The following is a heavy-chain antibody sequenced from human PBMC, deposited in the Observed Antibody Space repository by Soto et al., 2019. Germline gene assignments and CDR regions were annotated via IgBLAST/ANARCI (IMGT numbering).Heavy chain of an antibody. D-gene: IGHD6-19*01. CDR2: IYHSGST. CDR1: GGSISSSNW. J-gene: IGHJ6*01. V-gene: IGHV4-4*02. CDR3: ARAPAVAGMVYYYGMDV. Sequence: SETRSLTCAVSGGSISSSNWWSFFRQPPGKGLEWIGEIYHSGSTNYNPSLKSRVTISVDKSKNQFSLKLSSVTAADTAVYYCARAPAVAGMVYYYGMDVWGQGTTVTFSS.